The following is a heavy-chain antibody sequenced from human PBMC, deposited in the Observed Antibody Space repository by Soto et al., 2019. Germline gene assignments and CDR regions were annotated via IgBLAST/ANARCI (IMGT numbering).Heavy chain of an antibody. CDR3: AHKGDGYRGFKY. J-gene: IGHJ4*02. CDR2: IYWDDDK. Sequence: QITLKESGPTLVKPTQTLTLTCTFSGFSLSTSGVGVGWIRQPPGKALEWLALIYWDDDKRYSPSLKSRLTITKDTSKTQVVLTMTNMDPVDTPTYYCAHKGDGYRGFKYWGQGTLVTVSS. D-gene: IGHD5-12*01. V-gene: IGHV2-5*02. CDR1: GFSLSTSGVG.